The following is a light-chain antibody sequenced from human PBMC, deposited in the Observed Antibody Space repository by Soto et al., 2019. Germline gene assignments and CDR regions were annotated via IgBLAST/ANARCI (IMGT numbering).Light chain of an antibody. CDR1: QSVSRR. CDR3: HTYNSYSLHT. J-gene: IGKJ2*01. CDR2: DAS. V-gene: IGKV1-5*01. Sequence: DIQMTQSPSTLSASVGDRITITCPASQSVSRRLAWFQQKPGKAPKLLIYDASSLESGVPSRFSGRGSGTEFTLTISSLQPDDCATYYCHTYNSYSLHTFGQGTKLEIK.